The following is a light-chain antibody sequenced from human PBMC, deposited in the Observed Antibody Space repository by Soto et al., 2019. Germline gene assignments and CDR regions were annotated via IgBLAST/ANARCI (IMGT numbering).Light chain of an antibody. J-gene: IGKJ1*01. Sequence: IVLTQSPVTLSLSPGERATLSCRASQSGSNSYLAWYQQKPGQAPRLLIYGASNRATGIPDRFSGSGSWTDFTLTISSLQAEDVAVYYCQQQYSSEWTFGQGTKVDIK. CDR3: QQQYSSEWT. V-gene: IGKV3-20*01. CDR1: QSGSNSY. CDR2: GAS.